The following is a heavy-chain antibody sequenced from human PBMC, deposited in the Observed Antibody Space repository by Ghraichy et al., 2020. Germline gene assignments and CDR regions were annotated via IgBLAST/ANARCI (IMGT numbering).Heavy chain of an antibody. CDR1: GFTFSSHA. D-gene: IGHD3-10*01. J-gene: IGHJ4*02. V-gene: IGHV3-23*01. CDR2: ISGSGGST. Sequence: GGSLRLSCAASGFTFSSHAMSWVRQAPGKGLEWASAISGSGGSTYYADSVKGRFTISRDNSKNTLYLQMNSLRAEDTAVYYCAKDCGGWSDGSGSWGQGTLVTVSS. CDR3: AKDCGGWSDGSGS.